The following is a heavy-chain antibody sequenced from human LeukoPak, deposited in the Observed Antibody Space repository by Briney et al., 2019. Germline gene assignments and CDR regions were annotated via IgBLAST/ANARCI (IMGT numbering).Heavy chain of an antibody. CDR2: INSDGSST. CDR3: ARDGDNGAFDI. D-gene: IGHD2-8*01. V-gene: IGHV3-74*01. J-gene: IGHJ3*02. Sequence: PGGSLRLSCAASGFTFSSYWMHWVRQAPGKGLVWVSRINSDGSSTSYADSVKGRFTISRDNAKNTLYLQMNSLRADDTAVYYCARDGDNGAFDIWGQGTMVSVSS. CDR1: GFTFSSYW.